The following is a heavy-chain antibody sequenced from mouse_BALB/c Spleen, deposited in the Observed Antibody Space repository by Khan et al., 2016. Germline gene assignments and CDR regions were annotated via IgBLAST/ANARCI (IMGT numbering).Heavy chain of an antibody. CDR1: GFNIKDSY. Sequence: EVQLVESGAELVKPGASVKLSCTASGFNIKDSYMHWVKQSPEQGLEWIGRINPANGNTKYDPKFQGKATITVDNSSNTAYLQLNSLNTEDTAVYYCASYYFDYWGQGTTLTVSS. V-gene: IGHV14-3*02. J-gene: IGHJ2*01. CDR3: ASYYFDY. CDR2: INPANGNT.